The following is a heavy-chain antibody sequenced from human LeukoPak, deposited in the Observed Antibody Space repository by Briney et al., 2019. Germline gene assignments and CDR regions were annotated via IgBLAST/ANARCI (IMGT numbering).Heavy chain of an antibody. Sequence: GGSLRLSCAASGFTFSSYAMHWVRQAPGKGLEWVAVISYDGSNKYYADSVKGRFTISRDNSKNTLYLQMNSLRAEDTAVYYCARGDGFGYSYGLDAFDIWGQGTMVTVSS. CDR2: ISYDGSNK. CDR3: ARGDGFGYSYGLDAFDI. CDR1: GFTFSSYA. V-gene: IGHV3-30-3*01. J-gene: IGHJ3*02. D-gene: IGHD5-18*01.